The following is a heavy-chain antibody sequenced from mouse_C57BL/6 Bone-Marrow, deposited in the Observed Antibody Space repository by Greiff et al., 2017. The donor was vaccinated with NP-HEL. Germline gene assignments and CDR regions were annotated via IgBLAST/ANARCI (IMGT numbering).Heavy chain of an antibody. CDR3: TRDLSSPNWYFDV. CDR1: GFTFSSYA. V-gene: IGHV5-9-1*02. CDR2: ISSGGDYI. J-gene: IGHJ1*03. Sequence: EVQGVESGEGLVKPGGSLKLSCAASGFTFSSYAMSWVRQTPEKRLEWVAYISSGGDYIYYADTVKGRFTISRDNARNTLYLQMSSLKSEDTAMDYCTRDLSSPNWYFDVWGTGTTVTVSS. D-gene: IGHD1-1*01.